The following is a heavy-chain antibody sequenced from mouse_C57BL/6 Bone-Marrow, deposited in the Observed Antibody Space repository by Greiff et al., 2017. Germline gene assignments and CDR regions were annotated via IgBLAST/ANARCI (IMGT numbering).Heavy chain of an antibody. V-gene: IGHV1-74*01. CDR1: GYTFPSYW. CDR2: IHPSDSDT. J-gene: IGHJ4*01. D-gene: IGHD3-1*01. Sequence: QVQLQQPGAELVKPGASVKVSCKASGYTFPSYWMHWVKQRPGQGLEWIGRIHPSDSDTNYNQKFKGKATLTVDKSSSTAYRQISSLTSEDSAVYYCARGGATPYAMDDWGQGTSVTVSS. CDR3: ARGGATPYAMDD.